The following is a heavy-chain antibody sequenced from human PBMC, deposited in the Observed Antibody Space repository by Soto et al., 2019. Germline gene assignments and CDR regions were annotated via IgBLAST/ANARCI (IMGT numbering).Heavy chain of an antibody. Sequence: QVQVVESGGGVVQPGRSLRLSCAVSGFSFSSYAMHWVRQAPGKGLEWVAVISYDGSNKYYADSVKGRFTISRDNSKNTLYLQVNSLRAEDTAVYYCAREIEWLFGYWGQGTLVTVSS. CDR2: ISYDGSNK. V-gene: IGHV3-30-3*01. D-gene: IGHD3-3*01. CDR3: AREIEWLFGY. J-gene: IGHJ4*02. CDR1: GFSFSSYA.